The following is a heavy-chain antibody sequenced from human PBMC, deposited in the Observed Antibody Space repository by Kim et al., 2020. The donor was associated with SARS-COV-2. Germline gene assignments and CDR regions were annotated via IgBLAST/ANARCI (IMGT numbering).Heavy chain of an antibody. J-gene: IGHJ3*02. V-gene: IGHV3-30*18. CDR1: GFTFSSYG. D-gene: IGHD3-22*01. CDR3: AKWLGGSSGYDDAFDI. CDR2: ISYDGSNK. Sequence: GGSLRLSCAASGFTFSSYGMHWVRQAPGKGLEWVAVISYDGSNKYYADSVKGRFTISRDNSKNTLYLQMNSLRAEDTAVYYCAKWLGGSSGYDDAFDIWGQGTMVTVSS.